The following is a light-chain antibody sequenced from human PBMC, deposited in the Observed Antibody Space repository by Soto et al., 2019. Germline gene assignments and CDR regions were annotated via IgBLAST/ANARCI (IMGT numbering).Light chain of an antibody. V-gene: IGKV3-15*01. CDR1: QSVSSN. Sequence: EIVMTQSPATLSVSPRERATISCRASQSVSSNLAWYQQKPGQAPRLLIYGASTRATGIPARFSGSGSGTEFTLTISSLQSEDFAVYYCQQYNNWPPITFGQGTKVDIK. CDR3: QQYNNWPPIT. J-gene: IGKJ1*01. CDR2: GAS.